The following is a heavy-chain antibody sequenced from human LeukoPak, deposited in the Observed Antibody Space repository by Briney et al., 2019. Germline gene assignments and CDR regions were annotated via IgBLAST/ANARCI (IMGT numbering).Heavy chain of an antibody. CDR3: ARGDYVWGKHNWFDP. CDR2: IYYSGST. Sequence: SETLSLTCTVSGGSISSYYWGWIRQPPGKGLESIGSIYYSGSTYYNPSLKSRVTISVDTSKNQFSLKLSSVTAADTAVYYCARGDYVWGKHNWFDPWGQGTLVTVSS. CDR1: GGSISSYY. J-gene: IGHJ5*02. V-gene: IGHV4-39*07. D-gene: IGHD3-16*01.